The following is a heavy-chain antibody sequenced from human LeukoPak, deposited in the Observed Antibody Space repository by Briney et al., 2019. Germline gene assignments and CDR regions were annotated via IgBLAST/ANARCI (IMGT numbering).Heavy chain of an antibody. CDR2: IRSKANSYAT. CDR3: TRRRAHYDILTGYYEEEED. Sequence: GGSLRLFCAASGFTFSGSAMHWVRQASGKGLEWVGRIRSKANSYATAYAASVKGRFTISRDDSKNTAYLQMNSVKTEDTAVYYCTRRRAHYDILTGYYEEEEDWGQGTLVTVSS. V-gene: IGHV3-73*01. CDR1: GFTFSGSA. D-gene: IGHD3-9*01. J-gene: IGHJ4*02.